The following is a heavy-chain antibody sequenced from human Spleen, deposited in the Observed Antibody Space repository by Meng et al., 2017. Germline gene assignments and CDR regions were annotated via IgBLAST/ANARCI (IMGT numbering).Heavy chain of an antibody. V-gene: IGHV4-38-2*02. CDR2: IYHSGST. CDR1: NSSISSAYY. D-gene: IGHD3-22*01. CDR3: ARFGYQTYDSRGYSAY. J-gene: IGHJ4*02. Sequence: GSLRLSCTVSNSSISSAYYWGWIRQPPGRGLEGIGSIYHSGSTYYNPSLKSRVTISVDTSKNQFSLKLSSVTAADTAVYYCARFGYQTYDSRGYSAYWGQGTLVTVSS.